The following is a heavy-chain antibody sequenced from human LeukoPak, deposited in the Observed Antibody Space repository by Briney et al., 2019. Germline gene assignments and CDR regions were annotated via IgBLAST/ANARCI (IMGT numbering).Heavy chain of an antibody. V-gene: IGHV4-34*01. Sequence: SETLSLTCAVYGGSFSGYYWSWIRQPPGKGLEWIGEINHSGSTNYNPSLKSRVTISVDTSKNQFSLKLSSVTAADTAVYYCATGSQSYGTGTQYYYYCMDVWGKGTTVTVSS. CDR3: ATGSQSYGTGTQYYYYCMDV. J-gene: IGHJ6*04. CDR2: INHSGST. D-gene: IGHD3-10*01. CDR1: GGSFSGYY.